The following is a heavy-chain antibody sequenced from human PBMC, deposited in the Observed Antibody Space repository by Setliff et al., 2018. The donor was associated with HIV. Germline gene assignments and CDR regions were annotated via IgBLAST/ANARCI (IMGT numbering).Heavy chain of an antibody. Sequence: SETLSLTCGVYGTSFSGYYWTWIRQPPGKGLEWIGEINHSGSTNYNPSLKSRVTISVDTSKSQFSLKLRSVTAADTAVYYCARQPLYNDYDWRSYYFDYWGQGSLVTVSS. CDR3: ARQPLYNDYDWRSYYFDY. D-gene: IGHD5-12*01. CDR2: INHSGST. CDR1: GTSFSGYY. J-gene: IGHJ4*02. V-gene: IGHV4-34*01.